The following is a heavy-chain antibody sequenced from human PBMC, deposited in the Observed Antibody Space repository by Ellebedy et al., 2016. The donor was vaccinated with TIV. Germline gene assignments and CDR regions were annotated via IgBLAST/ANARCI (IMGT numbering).Heavy chain of an antibody. CDR3: ARLGTTYYYDSSGYGHFDY. J-gene: IGHJ4*02. D-gene: IGHD3-22*01. CDR1: GFTFSSYG. Sequence: GESLKISXAASGFTFSSYGMHWVRQAPGKGLEWVAVIWYDGSNKYYADSVKGRFTISRDNSKNTLYLQMNSLRAEDTAVYYCARLGTTYYYDSSGYGHFDYWGQGTLVTVSS. V-gene: IGHV3-33*08. CDR2: IWYDGSNK.